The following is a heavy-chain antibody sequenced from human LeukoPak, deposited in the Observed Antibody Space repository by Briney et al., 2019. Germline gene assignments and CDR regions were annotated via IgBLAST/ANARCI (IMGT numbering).Heavy chain of an antibody. CDR2: INPNSGGT. CDR1: GYTFTHYY. V-gene: IGHV1-2*04. Sequence: ASVKVSCKASGYTFTHYYMHWVRLAPGQGLGWMGWINPNSGGTNYVQKFQGWVTMTRDTSINTAYMELSRLTSDDTAVYYCARANFLYCSSTSCLFDYWGQGTLVTVSS. CDR3: ARANFLYCSSTSCLFDY. J-gene: IGHJ4*02. D-gene: IGHD2-2*01.